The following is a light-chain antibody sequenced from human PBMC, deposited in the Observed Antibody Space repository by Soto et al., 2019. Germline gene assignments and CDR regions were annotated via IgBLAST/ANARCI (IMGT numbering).Light chain of an antibody. CDR2: EVT. CDR1: SSDGDDYKD. V-gene: IGLV2-14*01. J-gene: IGLJ1*01. CDR3: SSYTSTSTV. Sequence: QSALTQPASVSGSPGQSITLSCTGISSDGDDYKDVSWYQQHPGKAPKLMIYEVTYRPSGVSNRFSGSKSGNTASLTISGLQAEDEADYYCSSYTSTSTVFGTGTKVTVL.